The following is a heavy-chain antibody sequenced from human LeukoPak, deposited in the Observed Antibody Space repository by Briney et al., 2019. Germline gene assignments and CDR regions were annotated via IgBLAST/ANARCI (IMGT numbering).Heavy chain of an antibody. Sequence: SETLSLTCSVSGASISGGTYYWGWIRQPPGKGLEWIGSIYYTGSTYDNPSLKSRVTISVDTSKNQFSLKLSSVTAADTAVYHCARRGGSGRAFDYWGQGTLVTVSS. D-gene: IGHD1-26*01. CDR3: ARRGGSGRAFDY. J-gene: IGHJ4*02. CDR1: GASISGGTYY. V-gene: IGHV4-39*01. CDR2: IYYTGST.